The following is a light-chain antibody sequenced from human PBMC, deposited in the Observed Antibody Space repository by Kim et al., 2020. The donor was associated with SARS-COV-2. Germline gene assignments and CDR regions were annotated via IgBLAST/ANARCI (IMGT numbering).Light chain of an antibody. V-gene: IGKV4-1*01. J-gene: IGKJ2*01. CDR2: WAS. Sequence: ERATITCKSSQCVFKSSHNLNYVAGYQQKPGQPPKLLISWASTRKSVVPERFSGSGSGTDFTLTISSLQAEDVAVYHCQQYYSSQTFGQGTKLEI. CDR3: QQYYSSQT. CDR1: QCVFKSSHNLNY.